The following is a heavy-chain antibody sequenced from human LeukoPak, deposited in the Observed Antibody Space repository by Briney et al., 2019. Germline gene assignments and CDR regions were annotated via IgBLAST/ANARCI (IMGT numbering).Heavy chain of an antibody. CDR2: INSDGSST. V-gene: IGHV3-74*01. CDR1: GFTFSSYW. D-gene: IGHD3-22*01. Sequence: PGGSLRLSCAASGFTFSSYWMHWVRQAPGKGLVWVSRINSDGSSTSYADSVKGRFTISRDNAKNTLYLQMNSLRAEDTAVYYCHITMIARDAFDIWGQGTMVNASS. CDR3: HITMIARDAFDI. J-gene: IGHJ3*02.